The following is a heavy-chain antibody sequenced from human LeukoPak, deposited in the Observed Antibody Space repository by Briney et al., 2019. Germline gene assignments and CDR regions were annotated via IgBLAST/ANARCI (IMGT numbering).Heavy chain of an antibody. D-gene: IGHD3/OR15-3a*01. CDR2: LYDGGTT. Sequence: GGSLRLSCAASGFTVSSYYMSWVRQASDMGLEWVSVLYDGGTTYYADSVKGRFTISRDNSKNTVYLQMDSLRAEDTAVYYCAREPGTDYRKYYFDYWGQGTLVTVSS. CDR1: GFTVSSYY. CDR3: AREPGTDYRKYYFDY. V-gene: IGHV3-53*01. J-gene: IGHJ4*02.